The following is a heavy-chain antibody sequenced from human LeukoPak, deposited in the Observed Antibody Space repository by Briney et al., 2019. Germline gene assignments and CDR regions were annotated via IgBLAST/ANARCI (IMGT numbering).Heavy chain of an antibody. Sequence: PGGSLRLSCAASGFTFSNYAMMWVRQAPGKRPEWISSITGSGDGTYYADSVRGRFTISRDNSENTLYLQVNSLRVEDTAVYYCAKDRGGWRAFDYWGQGTLVTVSS. V-gene: IGHV3-23*01. J-gene: IGHJ4*02. CDR3: AKDRGGWRAFDY. CDR1: GFTFSNYA. CDR2: ITGSGDGT. D-gene: IGHD2-15*01.